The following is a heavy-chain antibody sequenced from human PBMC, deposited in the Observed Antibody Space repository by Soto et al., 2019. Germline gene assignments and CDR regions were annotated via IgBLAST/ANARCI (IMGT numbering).Heavy chain of an antibody. CDR3: VKAPNYYDSSGYYYEVPDY. Sequence: GGSLRLSCSASGFTFSSYAMHWVRQAPGKGLEYVSAISSNGGSTNYADSVKGRFTISRDNSKNTLYLQMSSLRAEDTAVYYCVKAPNYYDSSGYYYEVPDYWGQGTLVTVSS. D-gene: IGHD3-22*01. J-gene: IGHJ4*02. CDR1: GFTFSSYA. V-gene: IGHV3-64D*06. CDR2: ISSNGGST.